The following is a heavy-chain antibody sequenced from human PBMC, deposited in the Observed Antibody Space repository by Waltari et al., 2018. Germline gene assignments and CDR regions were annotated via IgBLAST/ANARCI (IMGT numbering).Heavy chain of an antibody. CDR1: GFTFTSNA. CDR3: AGGVIGGGFDV. V-gene: IGHV1-18*01. Sequence: VQLVQSGGEVKKPGASVKVSCKTSGFTFTSNAISWGRQAPGQGLEWMGWINGYNGDTNYAEKRQGRLTVTTDSSTSTAYMELRSLRSDDTAVYFCAGGVIGGGFDVWGQGTMVTVSS. CDR2: INGYNGDT. D-gene: IGHD3-16*01. J-gene: IGHJ3*01.